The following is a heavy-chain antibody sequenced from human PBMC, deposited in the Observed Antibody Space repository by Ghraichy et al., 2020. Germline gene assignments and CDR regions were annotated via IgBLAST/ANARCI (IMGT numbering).Heavy chain of an antibody. V-gene: IGHV3-49*04. Sequence: GGSLRLSCTASGFTFGDYAMSWVRQAPGKGLEWVGFIRSKAYGGTTEYAASVKGRFTISRDDSKSIAYLQMNSLKTEVTAVYYCTRDRTRGYSYGLGFYWGQGTLVTVSS. CDR2: IRSKAYGGTT. D-gene: IGHD5-18*01. CDR3: TRDRTRGYSYGLGFY. CDR1: GFTFGDYA. J-gene: IGHJ4*02.